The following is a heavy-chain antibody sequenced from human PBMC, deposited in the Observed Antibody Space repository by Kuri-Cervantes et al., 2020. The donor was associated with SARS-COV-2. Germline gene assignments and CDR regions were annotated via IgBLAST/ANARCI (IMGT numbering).Heavy chain of an antibody. J-gene: IGHJ4*02. D-gene: IGHD5-12*01. CDR3: ARGGYSGYGPFDY. CDR2: ISYDGSNK. Sequence: GESLKISCAASGFTFSSYAMHWVRQAPGKGLEWVAVISYDGSNKYYADSVKGRFTISRDNSKNTLYLQMNSLRAEDTAVYYCARGGYSGYGPFDYWGQGTLVTVSS. CDR1: GFTFSSYA. V-gene: IGHV3-30*04.